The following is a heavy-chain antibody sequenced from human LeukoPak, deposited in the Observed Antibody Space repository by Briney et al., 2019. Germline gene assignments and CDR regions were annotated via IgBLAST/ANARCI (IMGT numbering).Heavy chain of an antibody. D-gene: IGHD4-17*01. V-gene: IGHV3-53*01. J-gene: IGHJ4*02. Sequence: GGSLRLSCAASAFTVSSNYMSWVRQAPGKGLEWVSVIYSGGSTYYADSVKGRFTISRDNSKNTLYLQMNSLRAEDTAVYYCARDADYGVYDYWGQGTLVTVSS. CDR3: ARDADYGVYDY. CDR2: IYSGGST. CDR1: AFTVSSNY.